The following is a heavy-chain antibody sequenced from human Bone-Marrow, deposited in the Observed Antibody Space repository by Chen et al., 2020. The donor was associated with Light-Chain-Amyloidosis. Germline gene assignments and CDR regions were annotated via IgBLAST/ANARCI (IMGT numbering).Heavy chain of an antibody. V-gene: IGHV3-9*01. J-gene: IGHJ4*02. D-gene: IGHD3-3*01. CDR2: ISWNRGTI. CDR3: AKDLTLWGDFWSGPLFDY. CDR1: GFNLDDYA. Sequence: EVQLVESGGGLVQPGRSLRLSCAASGFNLDDYAMHWVRQAPGKGLEWVSGISWNRGTIDYADSVKGRFTISRDNAKNSLYLQMNSLRTEDTALYYCAKDLTLWGDFWSGPLFDYWGQGTLVTVSS.